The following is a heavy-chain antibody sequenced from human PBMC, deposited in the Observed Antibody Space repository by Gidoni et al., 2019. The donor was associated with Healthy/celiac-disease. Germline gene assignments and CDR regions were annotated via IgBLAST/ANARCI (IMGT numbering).Heavy chain of an antibody. CDR3: ASPRAGDDAFDI. J-gene: IGHJ3*02. CDR2: IYYSGST. Sequence: QLQLQESGPGLVKPSETLSLTCTVSGGSLSSSSYYWGWIRQPPGKGLEWIGSIYYSGSTYYNPSLKSRVTISVDTSKNQFSLKLSSVTAADTAVYYCASPRAGDDAFDIWGQGTMVTVSS. V-gene: IGHV4-39*01. D-gene: IGHD7-27*01. CDR1: GGSLSSSSYY.